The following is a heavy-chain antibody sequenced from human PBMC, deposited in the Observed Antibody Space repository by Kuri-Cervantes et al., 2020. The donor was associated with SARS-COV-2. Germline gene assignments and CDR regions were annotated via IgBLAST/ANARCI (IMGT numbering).Heavy chain of an antibody. CDR2: ISYDGSNK. V-gene: IGHV3-30-3*01. CDR1: GFTFGDYA. J-gene: IGHJ3*02. D-gene: IGHD1-26*01. CDR3: ARPTSGSYFSAFDI. Sequence: GGSLRLSCAASGFTFGDYAMSWVRQAPGKGLEWVAVISYDGSNKYYADSVKGRFTISRDNSKNTLYLQMNSLRAEDTAVYYCARPTSGSYFSAFDIWGQGTMVTVSS.